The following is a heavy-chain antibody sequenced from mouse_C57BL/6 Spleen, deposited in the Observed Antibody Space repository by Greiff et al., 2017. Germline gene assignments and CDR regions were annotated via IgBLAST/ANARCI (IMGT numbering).Heavy chain of an antibody. V-gene: IGHV1-69*01. CDR3: ARVVITKVVARDYFDY. Sequence: QVQLQQPGAELVMPGASVKLSCKASGYTFTSYWMHWVKQRPGQGLEWIGEIDPSDSYTNYNQKFKGKSTFTVDKSSSTAYMQRSSLTSEDSAVYYCARVVITKVVARDYFDYWGKGTTLTVYS. J-gene: IGHJ2*01. CDR2: IDPSDSYT. D-gene: IGHD1-1*01. CDR1: GYTFTSYW.